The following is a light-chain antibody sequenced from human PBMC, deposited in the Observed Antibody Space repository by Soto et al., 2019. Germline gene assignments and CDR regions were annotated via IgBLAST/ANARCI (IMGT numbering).Light chain of an antibody. CDR1: ESVSSN. CDR2: GAS. J-gene: IGKJ4*01. V-gene: IGKV3-15*01. CDR3: QQRTNWPFT. Sequence: EIVMTQSPATLSVSPGERATLSCMASESVSSNSAWYQQKPGQARRLLICGASTRATGIAARFSGSGSETDFTLTISSLEPEDFAVYYCQQRTNWPFTFGGGTKVEIK.